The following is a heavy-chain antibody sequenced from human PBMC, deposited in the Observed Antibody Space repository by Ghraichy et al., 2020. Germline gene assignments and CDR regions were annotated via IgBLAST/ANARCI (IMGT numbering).Heavy chain of an antibody. CDR1: GGSISSSSYY. CDR3: ARQLGRITMVRGFIISPNLYYFDY. D-gene: IGHD3-10*01. CDR2: IYYRGST. Sequence: SCTVSGGSISSSSYYWGWIRQPPGKGLEWIGSIYYRGSTYYNPSLKSRVTISVDTSKNQFYLKLSSVTAADTAVYYCARQLGRITMVRGFIISPNLYYFDYWGPSTLVTLSS. V-gene: IGHV4-39*01. J-gene: IGHJ4*01.